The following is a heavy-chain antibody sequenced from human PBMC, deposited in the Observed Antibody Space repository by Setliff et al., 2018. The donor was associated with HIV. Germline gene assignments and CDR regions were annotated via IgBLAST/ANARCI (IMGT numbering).Heavy chain of an antibody. Sequence: PSETLSLTCTVSGGSITRTPYYWGWIRQPPGKGLEWIGSIHHSGTAYDNPSLKSRVTISVDPSENQILLRLSSVTAADTAVYYCARLSGGMVPNYWGQGTLVTVSS. CDR1: GGSITRTPYY. CDR3: ARLSGGMVPNY. J-gene: IGHJ4*02. D-gene: IGHD3-10*01. CDR2: IHHSGTA. V-gene: IGHV4-39*01.